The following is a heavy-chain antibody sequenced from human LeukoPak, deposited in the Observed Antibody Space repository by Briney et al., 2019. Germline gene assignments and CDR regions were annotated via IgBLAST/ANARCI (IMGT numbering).Heavy chain of an antibody. CDR3: AKGEGITGYYYCIDH. CDR1: GFTVSSNY. D-gene: IGHD3-22*01. CDR2: IYSGGST. V-gene: IGHV3-53*01. J-gene: IGHJ4*02. Sequence: GGSLRLSCAASGFTVSSNYMSWVRQAPGKGLEWVSVIYSGGSTYYADSVKGRFTISRDNSKNTLYLQMNSLRAEDTAVYYCAKGEGITGYYYCIDHWGQGTLVTVSS.